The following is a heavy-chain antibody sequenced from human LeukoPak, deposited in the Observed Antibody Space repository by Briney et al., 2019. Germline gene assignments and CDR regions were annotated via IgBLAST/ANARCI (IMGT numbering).Heavy chain of an antibody. CDR3: ASGAIRWGSALGDNFDY. Sequence: SVKVSCKASGGTFSSYAISWVRQAPGQGLEWMGRIIPIFGTANYAQKFQGRVTITTDESTSTAYMELSSLRSEDTAVYYCASGAIRWGSALGDNFDYWGQGTLVTVSS. V-gene: IGHV1-69*05. J-gene: IGHJ4*02. CDR2: IIPIFGTA. CDR1: GGTFSSYA. D-gene: IGHD2-21*01.